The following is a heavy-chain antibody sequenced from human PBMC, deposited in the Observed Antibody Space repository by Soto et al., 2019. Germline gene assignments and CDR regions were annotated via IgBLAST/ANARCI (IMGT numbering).Heavy chain of an antibody. Sequence: SLRLACAAAEFTISSYTMNCVSQAPGKGLEWVSSISSSSSYIYYADSVKGRFTISRDNAKNTLYLQMNSLRAEDTAVYYCARDPGLPAARWFDPWGQGTLVTVSS. CDR1: EFTISSYT. J-gene: IGHJ5*02. D-gene: IGHD2-2*01. CDR3: ARDPGLPAARWFDP. V-gene: IGHV3-21*01. CDR2: ISSSSSYI.